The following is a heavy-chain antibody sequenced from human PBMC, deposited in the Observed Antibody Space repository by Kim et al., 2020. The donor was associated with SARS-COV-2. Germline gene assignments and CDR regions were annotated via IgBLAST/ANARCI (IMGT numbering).Heavy chain of an antibody. CDR1: GFTFSSFS. CDR3: ATFTDGLNFDY. CDR2: ISGSSRYI. Sequence: GGSLRLSCAASGFTFSSFSMNWVRKAPGKGLEWVSCISGSSRYIYYADSVKGRFTISRDNAKNSLYLQMNSLRVEDTAVYFCATFTDGLNFDYWGQGTLV. D-gene: IGHD2-8*02. J-gene: IGHJ4*02. V-gene: IGHV3-21*06.